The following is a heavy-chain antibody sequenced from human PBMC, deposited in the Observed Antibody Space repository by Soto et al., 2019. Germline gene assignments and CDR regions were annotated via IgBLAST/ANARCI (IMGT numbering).Heavy chain of an antibody. Sequence: EVQLVESGGDLVQPGGSLRLSCAASGFTFSSYSMNWFRQAPGKGLEGVSYISSSRSAIYYADSVKGRFTISRDNAKNSLYLQMNSLRDEDTAVYYCARDQSDIVVVPAADYYYGMDVWGQGTTVTVSS. CDR1: GFTFSSYS. D-gene: IGHD2-2*01. CDR3: ARDQSDIVVVPAADYYYGMDV. V-gene: IGHV3-48*02. J-gene: IGHJ6*02. CDR2: ISSSRSAI.